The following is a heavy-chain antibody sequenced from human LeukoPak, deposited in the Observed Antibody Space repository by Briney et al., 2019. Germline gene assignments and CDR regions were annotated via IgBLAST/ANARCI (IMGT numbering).Heavy chain of an antibody. Sequence: PGGSLRLSCAASGFTFSSCEMNWVRQAPGKGLEWVSYISSSGSTIYYADSVKGRFTISRDNAKNSLYLQMNSLRAEDTAVYYCAKSPSGSPYYFDYWGQGALVTVSS. J-gene: IGHJ4*02. CDR2: ISSSGSTI. CDR1: GFTFSSCE. D-gene: IGHD1-26*01. CDR3: AKSPSGSPYYFDY. V-gene: IGHV3-48*03.